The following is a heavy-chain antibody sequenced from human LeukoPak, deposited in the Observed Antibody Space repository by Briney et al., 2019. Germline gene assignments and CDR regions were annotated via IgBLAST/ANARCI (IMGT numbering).Heavy chain of an antibody. Sequence: GGSLRLSCAASGFTFSSYATSWARQAPGKGPEWVSSISSSDSYIYYADSVKGRFTVSRDNAENSLYLQMNSLRTEDTAVYYCARQFCSGKSCYYKPFDYWGQGTLVTVSS. CDR2: ISSSDSYI. D-gene: IGHD2-15*01. CDR3: ARQFCSGKSCYYKPFDY. CDR1: GFTFSSYA. J-gene: IGHJ4*02. V-gene: IGHV3-21*01.